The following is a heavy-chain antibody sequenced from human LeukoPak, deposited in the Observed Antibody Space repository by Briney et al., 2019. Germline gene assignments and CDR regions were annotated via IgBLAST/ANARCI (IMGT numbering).Heavy chain of an antibody. D-gene: IGHD3-22*01. Sequence: GGSLRLSCAASGFTFSSYWMSWVRQAPGKGLEWVAYIKRDGSEKYYVDSVKGRFTISRDNAKNSLYLQMNSLRAEDTAVYYCGRVGYYDTSGYYDHAFDIWGQGTMVTVSS. CDR2: IKRDGSEK. CDR3: GRVGYYDTSGYYDHAFDI. J-gene: IGHJ3*02. V-gene: IGHV3-7*01. CDR1: GFTFSSYW.